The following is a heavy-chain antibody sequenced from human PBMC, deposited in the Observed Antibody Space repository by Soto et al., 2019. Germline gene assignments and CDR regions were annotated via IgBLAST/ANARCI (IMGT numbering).Heavy chain of an antibody. CDR1: GGSFSGYY. D-gene: IGHD3-9*01. Sequence: SETLSLTCAVYGGSFSGYYWSWIRQPPGKGLEWIGEINHSGSTNYNPSLKSRVTISVDTSKNQFSLKLSSVTAADTAVYYCARLEGLATISYYFDYWGQGALVTVSS. J-gene: IGHJ4*02. V-gene: IGHV4-34*01. CDR2: INHSGST. CDR3: ARLEGLATISYYFDY.